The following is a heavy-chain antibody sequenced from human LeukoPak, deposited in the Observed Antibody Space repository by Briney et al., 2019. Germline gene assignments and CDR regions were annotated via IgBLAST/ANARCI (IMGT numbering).Heavy chain of an antibody. V-gene: IGHV4-59*08. CDR3: VRHGGTLGYLDV. D-gene: IGHD1-26*01. Sequence: SETLSLTCTVSGDSISTFHWSWIRQPPGKRLEWTGDIYNGGTTNNNPSLKRRVTISVDSPKNHFSLRLTSVTDADTAVYYCVRHGGTLGYLDVWGPGSLVTVSS. CDR2: IYNGGTT. CDR1: GDSISTFH. J-gene: IGHJ4*02.